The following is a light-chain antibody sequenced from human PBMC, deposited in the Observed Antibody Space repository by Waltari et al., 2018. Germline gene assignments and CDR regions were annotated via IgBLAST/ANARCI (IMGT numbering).Light chain of an antibody. V-gene: IGLV2-14*01. CDR1: DRDVGAYDF. CDR2: EVS. CDR3: SSYTTSSAPGV. J-gene: IGLJ1*01. Sequence: QSALTQPASVSGSPGQSITISCSGPDRDVGAYDFVPWYQQHPGKAPPLIIYEVSNRPSGVSNRFSASKSVNTASLTISGLQAEDEADYYCSSYTTSSAPGVFGTGTRVTVL.